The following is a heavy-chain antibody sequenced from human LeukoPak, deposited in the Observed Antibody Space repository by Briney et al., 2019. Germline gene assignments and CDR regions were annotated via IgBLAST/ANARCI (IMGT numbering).Heavy chain of an antibody. V-gene: IGHV3-21*01. D-gene: IGHD3-3*01. CDR2: ISSSSSYI. CDR3: ARAPPNYGVWSGASGGIDY. Sequence: GGSLRLSCAASGFTFSSYSMNWVRQAPGKGLEWVSSISSSSSYIYYADSVKGRFTISRDNAKNSLYLQMNSLRAEDTALYYGARAPPNYGVWSGASGGIDYWGRGTLVTVSA. J-gene: IGHJ4*02. CDR1: GFTFSSYS.